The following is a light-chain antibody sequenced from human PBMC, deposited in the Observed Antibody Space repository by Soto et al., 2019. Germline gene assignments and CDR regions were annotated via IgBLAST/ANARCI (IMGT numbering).Light chain of an antibody. V-gene: IGLV2-14*03. Sequence: QSVLTQPASVSGSPGQSTTISCTGTSTDVGANKYVSWYQQHTGKAPKAIIYDVTNRPSGVSNRFSGSKSGNTASLTISGLQAEDEADYYCCSYAGSSTFYVFGTGTKVTVL. CDR3: CSYAGSSTFYV. J-gene: IGLJ1*01. CDR1: STDVGANKY. CDR2: DVT.